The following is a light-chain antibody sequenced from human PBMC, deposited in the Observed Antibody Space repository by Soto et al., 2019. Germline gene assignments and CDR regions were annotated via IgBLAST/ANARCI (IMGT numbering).Light chain of an antibody. CDR3: LQDYTYPWT. V-gene: IGKV1-6*01. J-gene: IGKJ1*01. CDR2: GAS. CDR1: QGISNE. Sequence: IQMTQSPSSLSASVGDRVTITCRASQGISNELGWYQQRPGKAPKVLIYGASNLQSGVPSRFSGSASGTDFTLTISSLQTEDCATYYCLQDYTYPWTFGQGTKVEMK.